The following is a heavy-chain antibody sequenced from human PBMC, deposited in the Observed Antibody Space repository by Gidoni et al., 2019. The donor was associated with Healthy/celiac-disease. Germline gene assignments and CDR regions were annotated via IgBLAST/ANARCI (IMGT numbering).Heavy chain of an antibody. CDR1: GGSISSSNW. Sequence: QVQLQESGPGLVKPSGTLSPTRAVSGGSISSSNWWSWVRQPPGKGLEWIGEIYHSGSTNYNPSLKSRVTISVDKSKNQFSLKLSSVTAADTAVYYCARVGGEGDYYDSSGYYLDYWGQGTLVTVSS. J-gene: IGHJ4*02. CDR3: ARVGGEGDYYDSSGYYLDY. D-gene: IGHD3-22*01. CDR2: IYHSGST. V-gene: IGHV4-4*02.